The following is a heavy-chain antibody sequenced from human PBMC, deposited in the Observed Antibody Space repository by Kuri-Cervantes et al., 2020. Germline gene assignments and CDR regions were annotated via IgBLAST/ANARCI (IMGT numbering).Heavy chain of an antibody. CDR2: INHSGST. Sequence: GSLRLSCAVYGGSFSGYYWSWIRQPPGKGLEWIGEINHSGSTNYNPSLKSRVTISVDTSKNQFSLKLSSVTAADTAVYYCARAGDFGLKLDYWGQGTLVTVSS. D-gene: IGHD3-16*01. J-gene: IGHJ4*02. CDR1: GGSFSGYY. V-gene: IGHV4-34*01. CDR3: ARAGDFGLKLDY.